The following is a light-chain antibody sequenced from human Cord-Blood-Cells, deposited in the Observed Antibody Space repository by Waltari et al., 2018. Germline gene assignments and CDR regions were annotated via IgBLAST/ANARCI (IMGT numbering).Light chain of an antibody. CDR1: QSVSNN. CDR3: QYYNYCPFT. J-gene: IGKJ2*01. V-gene: IGKV3-15*01. Sequence: EIVMTQSPATLSVSPGERATLSCRASQSVSNNVAWYQQKPGQAPRLLIYAASTRTTVIPAMISSRGSRKYFTITISILSSEYLAVYYYQYYNYCPFTFGQGTKVEIK. CDR2: AAS.